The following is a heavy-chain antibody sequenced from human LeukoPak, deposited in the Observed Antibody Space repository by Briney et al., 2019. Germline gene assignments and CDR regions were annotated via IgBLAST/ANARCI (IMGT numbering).Heavy chain of an antibody. V-gene: IGHV3-7*03. CDR3: AKELAAAGLDAFDI. CDR1: GFTFSTYW. J-gene: IGHJ3*02. D-gene: IGHD6-13*01. CDR2: MKGDGSEK. Sequence: PGGSLRLSCAASGFTFSTYWMTWVRQAPGKGLEWVANMKGDGSEKHYVDSVKGRFTISRDNSKNTLYLQMNSLRAEDTAVYYCAKELAAAGLDAFDIWGQGTMVTVSS.